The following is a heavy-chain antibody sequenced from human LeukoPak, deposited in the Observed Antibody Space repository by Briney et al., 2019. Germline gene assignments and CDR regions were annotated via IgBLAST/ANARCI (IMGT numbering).Heavy chain of an antibody. V-gene: IGHV3-23*01. CDR2: ISGSGGST. CDR1: GFTFSSYA. D-gene: IGHD3-3*01. CDR3: AKVGGYDFWSGSSGFDP. J-gene: IGHJ5*02. Sequence: GGSLRLSCAASGFTFSSYAMSWVRQAPGKGLEWVSAISGSGGSTYYVDSVKGRFTISRDNSKNTLYLQMNSLRAEDTAVYYCAKVGGYDFWSGSSGFDPWGQGTLVTVSS.